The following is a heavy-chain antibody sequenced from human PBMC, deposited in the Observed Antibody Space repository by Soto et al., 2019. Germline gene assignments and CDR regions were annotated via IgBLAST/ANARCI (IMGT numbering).Heavy chain of an antibody. Sequence: GGSLRLSCAASGFTFSSYSMNWVRQAPGKGLEWVSYISSSSSTIYYADSVKGRFTISRDNAKNSLYLQMNSLRDEDTAVYYCARDREFFRSDGMDVWGQGTTVTVSS. CDR1: GFTFSSYS. D-gene: IGHD3-10*01. J-gene: IGHJ6*02. V-gene: IGHV3-48*02. CDR3: ARDREFFRSDGMDV. CDR2: ISSSSSTI.